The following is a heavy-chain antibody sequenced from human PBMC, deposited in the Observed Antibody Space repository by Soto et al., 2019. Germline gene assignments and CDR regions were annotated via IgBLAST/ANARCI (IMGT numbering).Heavy chain of an antibody. D-gene: IGHD3-16*01. Sequence: EVQLVESGGGLVQPGGSLRLSCAASGCTFSNYWMSWLRQAPRKGLEWVANIKQDGSEKYCVASVEGRFTISRDNAKNSLYLQMNSLRADDTALYYCARDDGARCVDYWGQGTLVTVSS. J-gene: IGHJ4*02. V-gene: IGHV3-7*05. CDR1: GCTFSNYW. CDR3: ARDDGARCVDY. CDR2: IKQDGSEK.